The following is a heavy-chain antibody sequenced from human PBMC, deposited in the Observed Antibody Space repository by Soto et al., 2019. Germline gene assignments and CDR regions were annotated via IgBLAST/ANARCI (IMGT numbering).Heavy chain of an antibody. CDR3: ARRAVAGSLDYYYGMDV. J-gene: IGHJ6*02. Sequence: QVPLVQSGAEVKKPGSSVKVSCKASGGTFSSYAISWVRQAPGQGLEWMGGIIPIFGTANYAQKFQGRVTITADKSTSTAYMELSSLRSEDTAVYYCARRAVAGSLDYYYGMDVWGQGTTVTVSS. D-gene: IGHD6-19*01. CDR2: IIPIFGTA. V-gene: IGHV1-69*06. CDR1: GGTFSSYA.